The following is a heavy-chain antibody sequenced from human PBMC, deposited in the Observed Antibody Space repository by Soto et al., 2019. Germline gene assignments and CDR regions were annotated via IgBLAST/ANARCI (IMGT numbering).Heavy chain of an antibody. Sequence: EVQLVESGGDLVQPGGSLRLSCAASGFTFSSYDFHWVRQATGKGLEWVSGIGTAGDTYYAGSVKGRFIMSRENGKNSLYLQMNSPRAGDTAVYYCTRGADGFDYWGQGTLLTVSS. J-gene: IGHJ4*02. CDR1: GFTFSSYD. V-gene: IGHV3-13*01. CDR3: TRGADGFDY. D-gene: IGHD3-16*01. CDR2: IGTAGDT.